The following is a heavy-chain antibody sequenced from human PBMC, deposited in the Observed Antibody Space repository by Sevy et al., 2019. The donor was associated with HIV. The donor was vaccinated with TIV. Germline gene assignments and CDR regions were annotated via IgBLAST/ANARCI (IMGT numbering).Heavy chain of an antibody. J-gene: IGHJ6*02. V-gene: IGHV4-59*01. CDR2: VNYRGST. CDR1: GGSISSYY. CDR3: ARDSSTGITVHGVVTYGLDV. Sequence: SETLSLTCAVSGGSISSYYWTWIRQPPGKGLEWIGYVNYRGSTNYKPSLKSRLTMSVDISKNQFSLKLTAVTAADTAVYYCARDSSTGITVHGVVTYGLDVWGQGTMVTVSS. D-gene: IGHD3-3*01.